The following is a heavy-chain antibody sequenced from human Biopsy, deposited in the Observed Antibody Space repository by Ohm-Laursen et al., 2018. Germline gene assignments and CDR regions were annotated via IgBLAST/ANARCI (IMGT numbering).Heavy chain of an antibody. CDR2: IYYSGST. CDR1: GGSISSDY. Sequence: TLSLTCTVSGGSISSDYWSWIRQTPGKGLERIGYIYYSGSTNYNPSLKSRVTISVDTSKNQFSLRLNSVTAADTAVYYCARATNSTGWPYYYFYGMDVWGQGTTVIVSS. V-gene: IGHV4-59*01. D-gene: IGHD2/OR15-2a*01. J-gene: IGHJ6*02. CDR3: ARATNSTGWPYYYFYGMDV.